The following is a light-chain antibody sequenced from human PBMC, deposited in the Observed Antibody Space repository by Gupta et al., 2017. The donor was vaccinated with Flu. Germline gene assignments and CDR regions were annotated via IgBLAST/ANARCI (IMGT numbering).Light chain of an antibody. J-gene: IGLJ2*01. CDR2: EVS. V-gene: IGLV2-14*01. CDR3: CSYTSSSTVV. CDR1: SRDVGGYNY. Sequence: QSALTQPASVSGSPGQSITISCTGTSRDVGGYNYVSWYQQHPGKAPKVMIYEVSNRPSGVSDRFSGSKSGNTASLTISGLQAEDEADYYCCSYTSSSTVVFGGGTQVTVL.